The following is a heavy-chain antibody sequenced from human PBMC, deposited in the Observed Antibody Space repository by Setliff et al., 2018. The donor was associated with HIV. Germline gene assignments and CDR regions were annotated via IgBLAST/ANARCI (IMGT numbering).Heavy chain of an antibody. V-gene: IGHV4-39*01. J-gene: IGHJ6*03. CDR2: IYYSGST. D-gene: IGHD1-26*01. CDR3: ARHYQHSWVGVDYYFMDV. Sequence: PSETLSLTCTVSGGSISSSVYYWGWIRQPPGKGLEWIGNIYYSGSTYYNPSLKSRITISVDTSKNQFSLKLSSMTAADTAVYYCARHYQHSWVGVDYYFMDVWGKGTTVTVSS. CDR1: GGSISSSVYY.